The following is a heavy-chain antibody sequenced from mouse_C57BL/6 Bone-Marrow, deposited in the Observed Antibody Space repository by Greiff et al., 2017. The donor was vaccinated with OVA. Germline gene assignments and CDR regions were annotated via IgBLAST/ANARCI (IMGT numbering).Heavy chain of an antibody. V-gene: IGHV1-81*01. J-gene: IGHJ4*01. Sequence: QVQLKESGAELARPGASVKLSCKASGYTFTSYGISWVKQRTGQGLEWIGEIYPRSGNTYYNEKFKGKATLTADKSSSTEYMELRSLTSEDAAVYFCARPVGAMDYWGQGTSVTVSS. CDR1: GYTFTSYG. CDR2: IYPRSGNT. D-gene: IGHD1-1*01. CDR3: ARPVGAMDY.